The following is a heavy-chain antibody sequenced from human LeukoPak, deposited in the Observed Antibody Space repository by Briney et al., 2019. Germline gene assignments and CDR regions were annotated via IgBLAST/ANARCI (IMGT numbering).Heavy chain of an antibody. CDR1: GFTFSGHN. Sequence: GGSLRLSCAASGFTFSGHNMNWVRQAPGKGLEWISFVSISSGTIYYADSVNGRFRISRDNAKSSLDLEMNSLRAEDTAVYYCARDYFSRAALLGYFDLWGRGTLVTVSS. CDR2: VSISSGTI. D-gene: IGHD2-15*01. CDR3: ARDYFSRAALLGYFDL. V-gene: IGHV3-48*04. J-gene: IGHJ2*01.